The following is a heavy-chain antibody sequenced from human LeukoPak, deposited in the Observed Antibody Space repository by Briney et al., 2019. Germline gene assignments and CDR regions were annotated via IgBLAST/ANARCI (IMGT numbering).Heavy chain of an antibody. CDR3: ARSDIWGSYRFLDY. V-gene: IGHV4-59*08. J-gene: IGHJ4*02. D-gene: IGHD3-16*02. CDR1: GGSISNYY. CDR2: MLYSGST. Sequence: KPSETLSLTCTVSGGSISNYYWSWIRQSPGKGLEWIGYMLYSGSTNQNPSLRSRVTISVDTSKNQVSLKLSSVTAADTAVYYCARSDIWGSYRFLDYWGQGALVTVSS.